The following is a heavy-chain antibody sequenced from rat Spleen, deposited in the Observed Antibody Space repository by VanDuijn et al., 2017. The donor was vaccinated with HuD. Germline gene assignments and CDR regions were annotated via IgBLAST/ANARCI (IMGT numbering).Heavy chain of an antibody. V-gene: IGHV5-22*01. CDR1: GFTFSDYY. Sequence: EVQLVESDGGLVQPGRSLKLSCTASGFTFSDYYMAWVRQAPKKGLEWVASISYDGSSTYYRDSVKGRFTISRDNAKSTLYLQMDSLRSEDTGTYYCGREDLGVNHWGQGVMVTVSS. CDR3: GREDLGVNH. CDR2: ISYDGSST. J-gene: IGHJ2*01. D-gene: IGHD4-4*01.